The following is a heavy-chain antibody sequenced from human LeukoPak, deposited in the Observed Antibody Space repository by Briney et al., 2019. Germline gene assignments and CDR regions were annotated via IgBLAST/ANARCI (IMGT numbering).Heavy chain of an antibody. J-gene: IGHJ6*03. CDR3: AKMGVGGVGTYYYYMDV. CDR1: GFDFSGYS. Sequence: GRSLRLSCAASGFDFSGYSMNWVRQAPGKGLEWVSSMTSASSYMDYADSVRGRFTISRDNAKNSLYLQMNSLRAEDTAVYYCAKMGVGGVGTYYYYMDVWGKGTTVTVSS. D-gene: IGHD1-26*01. CDR2: MTSASSYM. V-gene: IGHV3-21*01.